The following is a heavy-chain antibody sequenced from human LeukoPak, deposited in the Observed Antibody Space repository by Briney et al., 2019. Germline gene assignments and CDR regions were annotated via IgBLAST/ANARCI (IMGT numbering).Heavy chain of an antibody. CDR1: GFTFSSYA. CDR2: ISGSGGST. D-gene: IGHD3-10*01. CDR3: AKGVRNYYGSGHDY. V-gene: IGHV3-23*01. J-gene: IGHJ4*02. Sequence: SGGSLRLSCAASGFTFSSYAMSWVRQAPGNGLEWVSGISGSGGSTYYADSVKGRFTISRDNSKNTLYLQMNSLRAEDTAVYYCAKGVRNYYGSGHDYWGQGTLVTVSS.